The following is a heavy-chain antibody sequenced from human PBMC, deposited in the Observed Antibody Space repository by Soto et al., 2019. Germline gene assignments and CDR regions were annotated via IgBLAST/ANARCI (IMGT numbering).Heavy chain of an antibody. J-gene: IGHJ5*02. CDR3: ARDVIFHYGSGSRNWFDP. CDR1: GFTFSDYY. V-gene: IGHV3-11*01. CDR2: ISSSGSTI. D-gene: IGHD3-10*01. Sequence: GGSLRLSCAASGFTFSDYYMSWIRQAPGKGLEWVSYISSSGSTIYYADSVKGRFTISRDNAKNSLYLQMNSLRAEDTAVYYCARDVIFHYGSGSRNWFDPWGQGTLVTVSS.